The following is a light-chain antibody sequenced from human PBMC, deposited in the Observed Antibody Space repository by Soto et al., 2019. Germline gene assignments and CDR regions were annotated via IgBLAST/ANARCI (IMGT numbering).Light chain of an antibody. CDR1: SSNIGSNT. CDR3: AAWDDSLNGPGYV. Sequence: QSVLTKPPSAPWTPGQRVTISCSGSSSNIGSNTVNWYQQLPGTAPKLLIYSNNQRPSGVPDRFSGSKSGTSASLAISGLQSEDEADYYCAAWDDSLNGPGYVFGTGTKVTVL. CDR2: SNN. J-gene: IGLJ1*01. V-gene: IGLV1-44*01.